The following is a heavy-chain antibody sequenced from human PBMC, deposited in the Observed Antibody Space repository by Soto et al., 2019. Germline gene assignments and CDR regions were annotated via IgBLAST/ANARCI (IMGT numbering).Heavy chain of an antibody. J-gene: IGHJ6*02. CDR3: AGSGYYHSSGMDV. V-gene: IGHV4-30-2*01. Sequence: QLQLQESGSGLVKPSQTLSLTCAVSGGSISSGGYSWSWIRQPPGKGLEWIGYIYHSGSTYYNPSFKSRVTISVDRSKTQFSLKLSSVTAADTAVYYWAGSGYYHSSGMDVWGQGTTVTVSS. CDR2: IYHSGST. D-gene: IGHD3-22*01. CDR1: GGSISSGGYS.